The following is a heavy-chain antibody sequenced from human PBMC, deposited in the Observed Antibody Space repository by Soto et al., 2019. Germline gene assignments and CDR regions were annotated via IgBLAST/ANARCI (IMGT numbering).Heavy chain of an antibody. D-gene: IGHD2-15*01. V-gene: IGHV3-23*01. CDR1: GFTFTIYV. J-gene: IGHJ5*02. CDR3: AKGRSGGSLDWLDP. Sequence: PGGSLRLSCAASGFTFTIYVMCWVRHAPGKGLEFVSSISSSGSGTYYADSVQGRFITARDNSKNTLYLQMNSLTAEDTAVYYCAKGRSGGSLDWLDPWGQGTLVTVSS. CDR2: ISSSGSGT.